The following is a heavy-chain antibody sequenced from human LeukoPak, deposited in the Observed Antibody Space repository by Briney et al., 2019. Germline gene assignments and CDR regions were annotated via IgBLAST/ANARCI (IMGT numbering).Heavy chain of an antibody. CDR2: ISYDGSNK. V-gene: IGHV3-30-3*01. J-gene: IGHJ4*02. CDR1: GFTFSSYA. D-gene: IGHD4-17*01. CDR3: VRGSYGAYDY. Sequence: PGGSLRLSCAASGFTFSSYAMRWVRQAPGKGLEWVAVISYDGSNKYYADSVKGRFTISRDNSKNTLYLQMNSLRAEDTAVYYCVRGSYGAYDYWGQGSLVTVSS.